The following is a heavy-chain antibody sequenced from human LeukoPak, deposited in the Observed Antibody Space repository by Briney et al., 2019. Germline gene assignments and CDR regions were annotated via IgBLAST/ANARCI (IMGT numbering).Heavy chain of an antibody. Sequence: GASVKVSCKASGYTSTGYYMHWVRQAPGQGLEWMGWINPNSGGTNYAQKFQGRVTMTRDTSISTTYMELSSLRSEDTAVYYCARGDTAMANFDYWGQGTLVTVSS. CDR3: ARGDTAMANFDY. D-gene: IGHD5-18*01. CDR1: GYTSTGYY. V-gene: IGHV1-2*02. J-gene: IGHJ4*02. CDR2: INPNSGGT.